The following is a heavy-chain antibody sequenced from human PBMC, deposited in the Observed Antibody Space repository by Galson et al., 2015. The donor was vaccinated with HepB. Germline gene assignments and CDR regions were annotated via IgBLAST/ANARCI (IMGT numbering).Heavy chain of an antibody. CDR3: ARMHRPTDGTATDDY. Sequence: PALVKPTQTLTLTCTVSGFSLSHPRIGVSWIRQTPGKALERLAHIFSNDEKSYRTSLKSRLTISKDTSKSQVVLTMTNVDPVDTATYYCARMHRPTDGTATDDYWGQGTLVTVSS. V-gene: IGHV2-26*01. J-gene: IGHJ4*02. D-gene: IGHD2-8*01. CDR1: GFSLSHPRIG. CDR2: IFSNDEK.